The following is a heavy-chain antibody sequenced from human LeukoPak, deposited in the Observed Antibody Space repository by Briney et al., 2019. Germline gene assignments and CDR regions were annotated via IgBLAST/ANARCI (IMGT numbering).Heavy chain of an antibody. CDR2: IYHSGST. CDR1: GYSISSGYY. Sequence: SETLSLTCTVSGYSISSGYYWGWIRQPPGKGLEWIGSIYHSGSTYYNPSLKSRVTISVDTSKNQFSLKLSSVTAADTAVYYCARAYSGNSFYFDNWGQGTLVTVSS. D-gene: IGHD1-26*01. J-gene: IGHJ4*02. CDR3: ARAYSGNSFYFDN. V-gene: IGHV4-38-2*02.